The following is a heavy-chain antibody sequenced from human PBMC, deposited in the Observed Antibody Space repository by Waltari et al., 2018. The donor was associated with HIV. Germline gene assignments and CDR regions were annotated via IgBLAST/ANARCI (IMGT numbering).Heavy chain of an antibody. CDR3: ARGSLRGTTVAGTNFGH. Sequence: QVQLQQWGAGLLKPSETLSLTCAVYHESFNNYFWNWLRQSPGKGLEWIAEIRHGRGTNYNPSLKSRVTLSIDMSKTQFSLNLTSVTAADTAVYYCARGSLRGTTVAGTNFGHWGQGNLVTVSS. D-gene: IGHD6-19*01. J-gene: IGHJ4*02. V-gene: IGHV4-34*02. CDR1: HESFNNYF. CDR2: IRHGRGT.